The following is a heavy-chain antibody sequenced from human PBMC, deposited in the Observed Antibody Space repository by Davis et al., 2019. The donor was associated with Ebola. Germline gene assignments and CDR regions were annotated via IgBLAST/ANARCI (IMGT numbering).Heavy chain of an antibody. Sequence: GESLKISCAASGFTFSSYAMSWLRQAPGKGLEWVSLINSDGSGTTYADSVKGRFTISRDNSKNTLYLQMNSLRAEDTAVYYCARGGRYGLYYFDYWGQGTLVTVSS. J-gene: IGHJ4*02. V-gene: IGHV3-23*03. CDR1: GFTFSSYA. CDR2: INSDGSGT. CDR3: ARGGRYGLYYFDY. D-gene: IGHD5-18*01.